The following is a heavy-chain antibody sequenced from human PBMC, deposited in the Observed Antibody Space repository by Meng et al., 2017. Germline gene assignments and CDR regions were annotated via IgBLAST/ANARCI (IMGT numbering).Heavy chain of an antibody. CDR3: ARGVVRGVIYPQFDY. Sequence: VRLVGSGVGLVRPGVPIRLSCAPSGFTFSSYDMHCVRQAKGKGLGWVSAIGTAVDTYYPGSVKGRFTISRENAKNSLYLQMNSLRAGDTAVYYCARGVVRGVIYPQFDYWGQGTLVTVSS. CDR2: IGTAVDT. CDR1: GFTFSSYD. D-gene: IGHD3-10*01. J-gene: IGHJ4*02. V-gene: IGHV3-13*01.